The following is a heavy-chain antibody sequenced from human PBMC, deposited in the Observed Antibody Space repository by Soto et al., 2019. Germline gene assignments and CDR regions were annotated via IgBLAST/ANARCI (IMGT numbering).Heavy chain of an antibody. J-gene: IGHJ3*02. V-gene: IGHV3-33*08. CDR3: ARQGTDPDAFDI. Sequence: GGSLRLSCAASGFTVSSNYMSWVRQAPGKGLEWVAVIWYDGSNKYYADSVKGRFTISRDNSKNTLYLQMNSLRAEDTAVYYCARQGTDPDAFDIWGQGTMVTVSS. CDR1: GFTVSSNY. CDR2: IWYDGSNK. D-gene: IGHD1-1*01.